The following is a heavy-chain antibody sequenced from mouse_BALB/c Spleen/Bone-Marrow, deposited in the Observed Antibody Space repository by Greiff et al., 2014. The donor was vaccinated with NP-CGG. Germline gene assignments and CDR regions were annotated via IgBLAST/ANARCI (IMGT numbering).Heavy chain of an antibody. J-gene: IGHJ4*01. CDR2: ISYDGSN. CDR1: GYSITSGYY. Sequence: EVKLVESGPGLVKPSQSLSLTCSVTGYSITSGYYWNWIRQFPGNKLEWLGYISYDGSNHYNPSLTNRASITRDTSKNQFFLKLNSVTTEDTAIYYCASLEVNAMNYWGQGPSLAVSS. CDR3: ASLEVNAMNY. V-gene: IGHV3-6*02. D-gene: IGHD2-1*01.